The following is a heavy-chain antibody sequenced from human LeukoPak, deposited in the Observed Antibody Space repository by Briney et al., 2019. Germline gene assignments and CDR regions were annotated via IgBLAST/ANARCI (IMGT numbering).Heavy chain of an antibody. J-gene: IGHJ4*02. CDR1: GFNFSSYA. V-gene: IGHV3-23*01. CDR2: ISGSGGGT. D-gene: IGHD5-12*01. CDR3: AKGSGYSGYDLASHFVY. Sequence: PGGSLRLSCAASGFNFSSYAMTWLRQAPGQGLEWVSAISGSGGGTYYADSVRGRFTISRDNSKNTLYLQMHGLTADDTAIYYCAKGSGYSGYDLASHFVYWGQGNLAAVSS.